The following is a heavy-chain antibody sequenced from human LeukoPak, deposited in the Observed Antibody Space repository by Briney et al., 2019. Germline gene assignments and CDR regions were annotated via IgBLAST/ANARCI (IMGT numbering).Heavy chain of an antibody. D-gene: IGHD3-10*01. V-gene: IGHV1-2*02. J-gene: IGHJ4*02. Sequence: GASVKVSCKASGYTFTGYYMHWVRQAPGQGLEWMGWINPNSGGTNYAQKFQGRVTMTRDTSISTAYMELSRLRSDDTAVYYCVRFNDPMVRGEDDDYWGQGTLVTVSS. CDR1: GYTFTGYY. CDR3: VRFNDPMVRGEDDDY. CDR2: INPNSGGT.